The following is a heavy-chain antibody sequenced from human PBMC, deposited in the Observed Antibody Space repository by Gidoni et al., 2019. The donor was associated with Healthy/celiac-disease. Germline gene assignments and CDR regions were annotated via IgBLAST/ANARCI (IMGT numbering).Heavy chain of an antibody. CDR3: ARETGSSWVLSNFDY. D-gene: IGHD6-13*01. CDR2: ISSSGSTI. Sequence: EVQLVESGGGLVQPGGSLRLSCAASGFTFSSYEMNWVRQAPGKGLEWVSYISSSGSTIYYADSVKGRFTISRDNAKNSLYLQMNSLRAEDTAVYYCARETGSSWVLSNFDYWGQGTLVTVSS. V-gene: IGHV3-48*03. J-gene: IGHJ4*02. CDR1: GFTFSSYE.